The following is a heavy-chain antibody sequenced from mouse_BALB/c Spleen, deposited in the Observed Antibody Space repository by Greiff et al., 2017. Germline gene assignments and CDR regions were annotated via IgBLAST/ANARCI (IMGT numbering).Heavy chain of an antibody. CDR2: INPSSGYT. Sequence: VQLQQSGAELARPGASVKMSCKASGYTFTSYTMHWVKQRPGQGLEWIGYINPSSGYTNYNQKFKDKATLTADKSSITAYMQLSSLTSEDSAVCYCARGDPYGYYAMDYWGQGTSVTVSS. CDR3: ARGDPYGYYAMDY. V-gene: IGHV1-4*01. CDR1: GYTFTSYT. J-gene: IGHJ4*01. D-gene: IGHD1-2*01.